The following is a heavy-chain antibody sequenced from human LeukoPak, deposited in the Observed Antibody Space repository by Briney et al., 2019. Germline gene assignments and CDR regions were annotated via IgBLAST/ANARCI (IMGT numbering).Heavy chain of an antibody. Sequence: PGGSLRLSCTPSGYTLSRYAISCLRQAPGKGPEWVSAISAGGGSTYYAASVKGRFTISRDSTENTLYLQMNRLRAKDTAVYYCTKGRRDGYNYDYWGQGTPVTVSS. D-gene: IGHD5-24*01. CDR1: GYTLSRYA. J-gene: IGHJ4*02. V-gene: IGHV3-23*01. CDR2: ISAGGGST. CDR3: TKGRRDGYNYDY.